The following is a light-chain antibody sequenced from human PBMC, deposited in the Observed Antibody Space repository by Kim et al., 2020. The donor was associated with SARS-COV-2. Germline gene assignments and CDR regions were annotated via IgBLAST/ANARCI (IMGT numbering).Light chain of an antibody. Sequence: SESVGDRVTLTCRASQSISSWLAWYQQKPGKAPKLLIYKASSLESGVPSRFSVSGSGTEFTLTISSLQPDDFATYYCQQYNSYLYTFGQGTKLEI. CDR1: QSISSW. CDR3: QQYNSYLYT. V-gene: IGKV1-5*03. CDR2: KAS. J-gene: IGKJ2*01.